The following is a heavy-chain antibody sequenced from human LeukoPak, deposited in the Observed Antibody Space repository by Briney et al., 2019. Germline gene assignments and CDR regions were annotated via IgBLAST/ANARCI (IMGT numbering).Heavy chain of an antibody. CDR3: GRKAGDCGGNSCYSIDY. J-gene: IGHJ4*02. CDR1: GGSFSSEA. CDR2: IIPTFGTA. V-gene: IGHV1-69*05. Sequence: SVKISCKAFGGSFSSEAISWVRQAPGQGLEWMGGIIPTFGTANYAQKFQGRVTITTDESTSTAYMEVSSLRSEDTAVYYCGRKAGDCGGNSCYSIDYWGQGTLVTVSS. D-gene: IGHD2-15*01.